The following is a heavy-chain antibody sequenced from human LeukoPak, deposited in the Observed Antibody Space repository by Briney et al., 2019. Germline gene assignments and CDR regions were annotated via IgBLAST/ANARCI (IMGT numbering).Heavy chain of an antibody. J-gene: IGHJ4*02. V-gene: IGHV4-34*01. Sequence: SETLSLTCAVYGGSFSGYYWSWIRQPPGKGLEWIGEINHSGSTNYNPSLKSRVTISVDTSKNQFSLKLSSVTAADTAVYYCARHVGSSGWYRDHSRWFDYWGQGTLVTVSS. D-gene: IGHD6-19*01. CDR3: ARHVGSSGWYRDHSRWFDY. CDR2: INHSGST. CDR1: GGSFSGYY.